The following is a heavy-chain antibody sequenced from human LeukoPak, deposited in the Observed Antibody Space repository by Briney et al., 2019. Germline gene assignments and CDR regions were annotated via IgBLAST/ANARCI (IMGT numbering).Heavy chain of an antibody. V-gene: IGHV6-1*01. Sequence: SQTLSLTCAISGDSVSSNTAAWNWIRQSPSRGLEWLGRTYYRSKWYNNYAVSVESRITINPDTSKNQFSLQLNSVTPEDTAVYYCARGGHYYYDTRGYYSFDSWGHGTLVTVSS. CDR3: ARGGHYYYDTRGYYSFDS. D-gene: IGHD3-22*01. CDR1: GDSVSSNTAA. J-gene: IGHJ4*01. CDR2: TYYRSKWYN.